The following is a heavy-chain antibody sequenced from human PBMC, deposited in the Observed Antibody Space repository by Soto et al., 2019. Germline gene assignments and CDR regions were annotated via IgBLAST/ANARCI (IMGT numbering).Heavy chain of an antibody. V-gene: IGHV4-38-2*01. Sequence: SETLSLTCAVSGYSISSGYYWGWIRQPPGKGLEWIGSIYHSGSTYYNPSLKSRVTISVDTSKNQFSLKLSSVTAADTAVYYCARHKGVNTMVRGVMYYYYYGMDVWGQGTTVTVSS. D-gene: IGHD3-10*01. CDR1: GYSISSGYY. J-gene: IGHJ6*02. CDR3: ARHKGVNTMVRGVMYYYYYGMDV. CDR2: IYHSGST.